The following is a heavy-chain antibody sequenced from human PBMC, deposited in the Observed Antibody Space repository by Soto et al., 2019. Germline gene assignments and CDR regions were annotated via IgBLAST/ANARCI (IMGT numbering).Heavy chain of an antibody. CDR3: GKEGGQYYYYGMDV. V-gene: IGHV3-23*01. D-gene: IGHD3-16*01. Sequence: EVQLLESGGGLVQPGGSLRLSCAASGFTFRNYVMSWVRQAPGKGLEWVSTISDSGGSTNYADSVKGRFTISRDNSKNTLYLQMNSLRVEDTAKYYCGKEGGQYYYYGMDVWGQGTTVTVSS. J-gene: IGHJ6*02. CDR2: ISDSGGST. CDR1: GFTFRNYV.